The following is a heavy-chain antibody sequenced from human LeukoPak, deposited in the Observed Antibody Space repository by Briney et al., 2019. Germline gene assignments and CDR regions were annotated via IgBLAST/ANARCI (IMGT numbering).Heavy chain of an antibody. CDR2: ISGSGGST. D-gene: IGHD4-17*01. CDR3: AKETRDYVSGEYFQH. CDR1: GFTFSSYA. V-gene: IGHV3-23*01. Sequence: PGGSLRLSCAATGFTFSSYAMSWVRQAPGKGLEWVSAISGSGGSTYYADSVKGRFTISRDNSKNTLYLQMNSLRAEDTAVYYCAKETRDYVSGEYFQHWGQGTLVTVSS. J-gene: IGHJ1*01.